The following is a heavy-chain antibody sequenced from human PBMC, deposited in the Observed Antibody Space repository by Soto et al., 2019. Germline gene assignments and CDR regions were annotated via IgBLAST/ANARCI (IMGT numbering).Heavy chain of an antibody. CDR2: ISAYNGNT. J-gene: IGHJ5*02. CDR1: GYTFTSYG. Sequence: ASVKVSCKASGYTFTSYGSSWVRQAPGQGLEWMGWISAYNGNTKYAQNLQGRVTMTTDTSTSTAYMELRSLRSDDTAVYYCARDVWFGGDNWFDPWGQGTLVTVSS. CDR3: ARDVWFGGDNWFDP. D-gene: IGHD3-10*01. V-gene: IGHV1-18*01.